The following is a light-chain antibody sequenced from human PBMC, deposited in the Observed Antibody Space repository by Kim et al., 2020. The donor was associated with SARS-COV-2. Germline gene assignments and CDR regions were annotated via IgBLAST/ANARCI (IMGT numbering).Light chain of an antibody. J-gene: IGKJ1*01. CDR1: QNIRSD. CDR2: AAS. Sequence: VSVGDRVTITCRASQNIRSDLAWFQQRPGRAPKSLIYAASSLQSGAPSRFSGGGSGTEFTLTIISLQPEDSATYYCHQYTSYPRTFGQGTKVDIK. V-gene: IGKV1-16*01. CDR3: HQYTSYPRT.